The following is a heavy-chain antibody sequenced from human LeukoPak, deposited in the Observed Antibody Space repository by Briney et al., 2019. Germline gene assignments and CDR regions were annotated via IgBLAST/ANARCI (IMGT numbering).Heavy chain of an antibody. Sequence: GESLRLSCAASGFTFSSYGMHWVRQAPGKGLEWVAVIWYDGSNKYYADSEKGRFTISRDNSKNTLYLQMNSLRAEDTAVYYCARGPGDLPDYWGQGTLVTVSS. CDR3: ARGPGDLPDY. CDR1: GFTFSSYG. CDR2: IWYDGSNK. V-gene: IGHV3-33*01. J-gene: IGHJ4*02. D-gene: IGHD1-26*01.